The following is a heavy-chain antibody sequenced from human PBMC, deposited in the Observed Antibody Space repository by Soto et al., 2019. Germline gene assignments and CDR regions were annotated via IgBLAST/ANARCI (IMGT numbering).Heavy chain of an antibody. CDR2: IWYDGSNK. CDR1: GFPFSSYG. V-gene: IGHV3-33*01. D-gene: IGHD5-18*01. CDR3: ARGVNTAMDWLIYGMDV. J-gene: IGHJ6*01. Sequence: GGSLRLSCAASGFPFSSYGMHWVRQSPGKGLEWVAVIWYDGSNKYYADSVKGRFTISRDNSKNTMYLQMNSLRAEDTAVYYCARGVNTAMDWLIYGMDVWRKERTFTVSS.